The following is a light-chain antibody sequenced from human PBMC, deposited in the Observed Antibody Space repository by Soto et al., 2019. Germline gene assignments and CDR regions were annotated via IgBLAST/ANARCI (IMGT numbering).Light chain of an antibody. V-gene: IGKV1-5*03. CDR2: RSS. CDR3: XXXYIYAT. CDR1: QTISNY. J-gene: IGKJ1*01. Sequence: DIQMTQSPSTLSASVGDRVTITCRASQTISNYLTWYQQRPGKAPKLLIYRSSILQNGVPSRFSGSGSGTEFTLTISSLQPXXFAXXXXXXXYIYATFGQGTRVEI.